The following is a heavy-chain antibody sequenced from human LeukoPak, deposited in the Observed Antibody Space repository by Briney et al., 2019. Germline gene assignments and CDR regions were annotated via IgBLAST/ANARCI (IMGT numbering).Heavy chain of an antibody. CDR1: GFSFSTYA. V-gene: IGHV3-23*01. CDR2: ISASSVST. D-gene: IGHD4-17*01. Sequence: GGSLRLFCAASGFSFSTYAMTWVRQAPGKGLEWVSGISASSVSTHYADSVKGRFTISRDNSKNTLYLQMNSLRAEDTAVYYCAKGIYGDYALDHWGQGTLVTVSS. J-gene: IGHJ4*02. CDR3: AKGIYGDYALDH.